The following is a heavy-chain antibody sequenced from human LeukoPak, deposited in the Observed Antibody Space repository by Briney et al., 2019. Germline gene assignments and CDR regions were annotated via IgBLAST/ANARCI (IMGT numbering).Heavy chain of an antibody. CDR3: ARDIVIYGSGSNY. CDR2: ISGSGDNT. V-gene: IGHV3-21*01. Sequence: GGSLRLSCAASGITFSNYTMNWVRQAPGKGLEWISSISGSGDNTYYADSVKGRFTISRDNAKNSLYLQMNSLRAEDTAVYYCARDIVIYGSGSNYWGQGTLVTVSS. J-gene: IGHJ4*02. CDR1: GITFSNYT. D-gene: IGHD3-10*01.